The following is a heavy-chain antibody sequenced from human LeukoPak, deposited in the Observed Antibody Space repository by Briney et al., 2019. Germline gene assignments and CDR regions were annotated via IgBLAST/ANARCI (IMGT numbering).Heavy chain of an antibody. J-gene: IGHJ4*02. CDR3: ARDGFQPIIGVARDYFDY. Sequence: GGSLRLSCAASGFTFSSYAMHWVRQAPGKGLEWVAVISYDGSNKYYADSVKGRFTISRDNSKNTLYLQMNSLRAEDTAVYYCARDGFQPIIGVARDYFDYLGQGTLVTVSS. V-gene: IGHV3-30*01. CDR1: GFTFSSYA. CDR2: ISYDGSNK. D-gene: IGHD3-3*01.